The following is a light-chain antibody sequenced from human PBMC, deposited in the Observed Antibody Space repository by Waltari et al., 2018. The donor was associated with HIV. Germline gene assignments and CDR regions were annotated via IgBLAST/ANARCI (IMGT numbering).Light chain of an antibody. CDR2: TSR. Sequence: DKVTVTCRASHNIRNYVIWYRKKAAEAPKLSPPTSRSLRGAVSPRCRPTASGTDFTLTITSLRPDDFATYFCQQTYGAPVTFGQGTRLDMK. CDR1: HNIRNY. V-gene: IGKV1-39*01. CDR3: QQTYGAPVT. J-gene: IGKJ5*01.